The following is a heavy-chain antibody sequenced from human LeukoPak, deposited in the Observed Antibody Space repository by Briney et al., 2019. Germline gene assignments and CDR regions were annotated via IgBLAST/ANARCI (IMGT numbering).Heavy chain of an antibody. V-gene: IGHV4-59*01. CDR2: IYYSGST. Sequence: PSETLSLTCTVSGGSISSYYWSWIRQPPGKGLEWIGYIYYSGSTNYNPSLKSRVTISVDTSKNRFSLTLSSVTAADTAVYYCARNRPRTETTGGVVGARYFDLWGRGTLVTVSS. D-gene: IGHD4-17*01. CDR3: ARNRPRTETTGGVVGARYFDL. J-gene: IGHJ2*01. CDR1: GGSISSYY.